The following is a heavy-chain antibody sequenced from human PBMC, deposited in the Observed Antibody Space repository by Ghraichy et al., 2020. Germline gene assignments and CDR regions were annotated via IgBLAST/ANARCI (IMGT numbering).Heavy chain of an antibody. CDR2: IWYDGSNK. J-gene: IGHJ4*02. CDR1: GFTFSSYG. D-gene: IGHD6-13*01. CDR3: ARDVAAAGTVEEPGIDY. Sequence: GGSLRLSCAASGFTFSSYGMHWVRQAPGKGLEWVAVIWYDGSNKYYADSVKGRFTISRDNSKNTLYLQMNSLRAEDTAVYYCARDVAAAGTVEEPGIDYWGQGTLVTVSS. V-gene: IGHV3-33*01.